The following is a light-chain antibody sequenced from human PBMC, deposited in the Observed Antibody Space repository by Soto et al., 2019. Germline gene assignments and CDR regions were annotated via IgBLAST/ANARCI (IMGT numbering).Light chain of an antibody. Sequence: DIQMTPSPSSLSASVGDRVTITCRASQSISSYLNWYQQKPGKAPKLLIYAASSLQSGVPSRFSGSGSGTDFTLTISSLQPEDFATYYCQQSYSTHRTFGQGTKVEIK. CDR1: QSISSY. CDR2: AAS. J-gene: IGKJ1*01. V-gene: IGKV1-39*01. CDR3: QQSYSTHRT.